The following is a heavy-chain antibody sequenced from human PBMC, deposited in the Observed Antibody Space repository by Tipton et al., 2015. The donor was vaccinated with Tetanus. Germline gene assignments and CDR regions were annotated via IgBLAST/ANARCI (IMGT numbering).Heavy chain of an antibody. D-gene: IGHD3-10*01. V-gene: IGHV3-53*01. CDR3: AKAKTWINLWFGDA. Sequence: SLRLSCAASGFTVSSYYMIWVRQAPGKGLEWVSTISDGGDTNYADSVKGRFTLSRDNSKNTLSLQMNSLRVEDTAVYYCAKAKTWINLWFGDAWGPGTRVIVSS. J-gene: IGHJ4*02. CDR1: GFTVSSYY. CDR2: ISDGGDT.